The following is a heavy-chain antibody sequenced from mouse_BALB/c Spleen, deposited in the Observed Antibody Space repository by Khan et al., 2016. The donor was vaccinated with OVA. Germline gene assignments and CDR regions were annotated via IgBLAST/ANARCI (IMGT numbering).Heavy chain of an antibody. CDR3: ARHNYGPFAY. D-gene: IGHD1-1*01. Sequence: EVELVESGGDLVKPGGSQKLSCSTSGFTFSTFAMSWVRQTPEKRLEWVATISTSGDYFYYPDSVKGRFTISRDNAKNTLYLQMSSWRSEDTAMYYCARHNYGPFAYGGQGTLVTVSA. J-gene: IGHJ3*01. V-gene: IGHV5-9-3*01. CDR2: ISTSGDYF. CDR1: GFTFSTFA.